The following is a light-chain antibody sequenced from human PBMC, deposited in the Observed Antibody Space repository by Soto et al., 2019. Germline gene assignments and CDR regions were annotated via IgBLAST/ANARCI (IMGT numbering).Light chain of an antibody. V-gene: IGKV4-1*01. CDR1: QNILYSSNNKNY. Sequence: DIVMTQSPDSLAVSLGERATINCKSSQNILYSSNNKNYLAWYQQKPGQPPKLLIYWASTRESGVPDRFTGSGSGTDFTLTSSSLQAEDVAVYYWQQYYSSRTFGQGTKVEI. CDR3: QQYYSSRT. CDR2: WAS. J-gene: IGKJ1*01.